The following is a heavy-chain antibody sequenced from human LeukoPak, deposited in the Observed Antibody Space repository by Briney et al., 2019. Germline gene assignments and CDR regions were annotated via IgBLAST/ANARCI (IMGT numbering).Heavy chain of an antibody. CDR1: GFTFDDYA. CDR3: AKDSSYYGSGSHY. Sequence: GGSLRLSCTVSGFTFDDYAMHWVRHTPGKGLEWVAGITWNRDNIGYGDSVKGRFTISRDNVKNVLYLQMNSLRPEDTALYYCAKDSSYYGSGSHYWGQGTLVTVSS. J-gene: IGHJ4*02. V-gene: IGHV3-9*01. CDR2: ITWNRDNI. D-gene: IGHD3-10*01.